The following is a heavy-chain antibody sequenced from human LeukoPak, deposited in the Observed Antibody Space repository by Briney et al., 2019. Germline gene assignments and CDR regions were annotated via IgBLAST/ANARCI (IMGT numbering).Heavy chain of an antibody. Sequence: GGSLRFSCAASGFTFSSHAMSWVRQAPGKGLEWVSAISGSGGSTYYADSVQGRFTVSRDHSSKTLYLQMNSLRAEDTAVYYCAKVSSGSYYNVDAFDIWGQGTMVTVSS. CDR3: AKVSSGSYYNVDAFDI. CDR1: GFTFSSHA. CDR2: ISGSGGST. D-gene: IGHD3-10*01. V-gene: IGHV3-23*01. J-gene: IGHJ3*02.